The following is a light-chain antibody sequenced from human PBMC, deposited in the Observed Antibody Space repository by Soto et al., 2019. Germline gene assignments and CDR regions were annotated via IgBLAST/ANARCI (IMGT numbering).Light chain of an antibody. J-gene: IGKJ4*01. CDR3: QQRSNWPLLT. CDR2: DAS. Sequence: EIVLTQSPATLSLSPGERAILTCRASQSVGGYLAWYQQKPGQAPRLLIYDASNRVTGIPARFSGSGSGTDFTLTISSLEPEDFAVYYCQQRSNWPLLTFGGGTNVEIK. CDR1: QSVGGY. V-gene: IGKV3-11*01.